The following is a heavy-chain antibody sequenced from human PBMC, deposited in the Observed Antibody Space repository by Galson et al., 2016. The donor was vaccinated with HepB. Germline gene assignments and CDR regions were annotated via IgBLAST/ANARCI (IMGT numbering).Heavy chain of an antibody. V-gene: IGHV4-31*03. CDR1: AGSISSGGYY. J-gene: IGHJ4*02. Sequence: LSLTCTVSAGSISSGGYYWSWIRQRPGKGLEWIAYIYYSGITHHNPSLKSRVSISVDTSKNQFSLKLSSVTAADTAVYYCARGYSGYGFGSWGQGTLVTVSS. CDR3: ARGYSGYGFGS. CDR2: IYYSGIT. D-gene: IGHD5-12*01.